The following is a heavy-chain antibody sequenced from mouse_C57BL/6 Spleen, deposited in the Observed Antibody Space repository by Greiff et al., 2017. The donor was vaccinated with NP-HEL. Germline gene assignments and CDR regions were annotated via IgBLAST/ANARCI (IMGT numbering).Heavy chain of an antibody. V-gene: IGHV1-9*01. CDR1: GYTFTGYW. CDR3: ARTPLYYGNYEFSY. J-gene: IGHJ3*01. Sequence: QVQLQQSGAELMKPGASVKLSCKATGYTFTGYWIEWVKQRPGHGLEWIGEIFPGSGSTHYNEKFKGKATFTADTSSNTAYMQLSSLTTEDSTIYYCARTPLYYGNYEFSYWGQGTRVTVSA. D-gene: IGHD2-1*01. CDR2: IFPGSGST.